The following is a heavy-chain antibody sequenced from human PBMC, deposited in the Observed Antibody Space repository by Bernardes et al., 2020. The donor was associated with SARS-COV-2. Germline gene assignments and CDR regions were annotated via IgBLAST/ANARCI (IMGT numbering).Heavy chain of an antibody. CDR3: ARDKDADHNFDY. J-gene: IGHJ4*02. V-gene: IGHV3-74*01. CDR2: INSDGSST. Sequence: GSLRLSCAASGFTFSSYWMHWVRQAPGKGLVWVSRINSDGSSTSYADSVKGRFTISRDNAKNTLYLQMNSLRAEDTAVYYCARDKDADHNFDYWGQGTLVTVSS. CDR1: GFTFSSYW.